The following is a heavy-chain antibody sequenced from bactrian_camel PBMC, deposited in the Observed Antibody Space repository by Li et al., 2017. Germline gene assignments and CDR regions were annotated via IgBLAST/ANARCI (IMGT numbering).Heavy chain of an antibody. D-gene: IGHD1*01. Sequence: VQLVESGGGLVQPGESLRLSCSTSGFTFSTRGMSWVRQAPGKGLEWVSGIYSDESSTGYEDSVKGRFTVSQDNVKITLYLQMNSLKTEDTAVYYCAADFTEYWDQTCAQRGVFQYWGQGTQVTVS. V-gene: IGHV3S7*01. J-gene: IGHJ4*01. CDR1: GFTFSTRG. CDR2: IYSDESST. CDR3: AADFTEYWDQTCAQRGVFQY.